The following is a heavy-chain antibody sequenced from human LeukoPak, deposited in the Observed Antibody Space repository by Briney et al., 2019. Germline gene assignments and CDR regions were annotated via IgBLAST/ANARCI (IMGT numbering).Heavy chain of an antibody. CDR1: GFTFSSYA. CDR2: ISYDGSNK. CDR3: ARDTYYYDSSGYYPSGYFDY. Sequence: GGSLRLSCAASGFTFSSYAMHWVRQAPGKGLEWVAVISYDGSNKYYADSVKGRFTISRDNSKNTLYLQMNSLRAEDTAVYYCARDTYYYDSSGYYPSGYFDYWGRGTLVTVSS. D-gene: IGHD3-22*01. V-gene: IGHV3-30*04. J-gene: IGHJ4*02.